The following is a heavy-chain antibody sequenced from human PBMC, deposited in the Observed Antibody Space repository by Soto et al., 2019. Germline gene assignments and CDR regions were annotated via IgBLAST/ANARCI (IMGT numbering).Heavy chain of an antibody. CDR3: ARGGQWLVLDY. CDR1: GGSFSGYY. CDR2: INHSGST. J-gene: IGHJ4*02. D-gene: IGHD6-19*01. Sequence: QVQLQQWGAGLLKPSETLSLTCAVYGGSFSGYYWSWIRQPPGKGLEWIGEINHSGSTNYNPSLKSRVTISVDRSKYQFSLKLSSVTAADAAVYYCARGGQWLVLDYWGQGTLFTVSA. V-gene: IGHV4-34*01.